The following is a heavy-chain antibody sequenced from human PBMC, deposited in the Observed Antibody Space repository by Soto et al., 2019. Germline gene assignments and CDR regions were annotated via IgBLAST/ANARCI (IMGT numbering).Heavy chain of an antibody. CDR1: GYTFTSYG. J-gene: IGHJ4*02. CDR2: ISADNGNT. V-gene: IGHV1-18*01. Sequence: ASVKVSCKASGYTFTSYGIGWVRQAPGQGLEWMGWISADNGNTNYAQKLQGRVTMTTDTSTSTAQMELRSLRSDDTAVYYCARRYGSCFDYWGQGTLVTVSS. D-gene: IGHD6-6*01. CDR3: ARRYGSCFDY.